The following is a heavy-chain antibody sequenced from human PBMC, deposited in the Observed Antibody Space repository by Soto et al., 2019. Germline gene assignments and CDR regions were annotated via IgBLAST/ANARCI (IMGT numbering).Heavy chain of an antibody. CDR1: GGSISSGGYS. V-gene: IGHV4-30-2*01. J-gene: IGHJ4*02. CDR3: ATHRGGNYFDY. Sequence: SETLSLTCAVSGGSISSGGYSWSWIRQPPGKGLEWIGYIYHSGSTYYNPSLKSRVTISVDRSKNQFSLKLSSVTAADTAVYYCATHRGGNYFDYWGQGTLVTVSS. CDR2: IYHSGST. D-gene: IGHD3-10*01.